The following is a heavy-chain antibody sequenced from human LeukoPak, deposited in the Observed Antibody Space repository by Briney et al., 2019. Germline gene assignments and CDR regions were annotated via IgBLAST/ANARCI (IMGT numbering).Heavy chain of an antibody. CDR2: ISYDGSNK. CDR1: GFTFSSYA. Sequence: GRSLRLSCAASGFTFSSYAMHWVRQAPGKGLEWVAVISYDGSNKYYADSVKGRFTISRDNSKNTLYLQMNSLRAEDTAVYYCARGDNWNPIFVFDYRGQGTLVTVSS. V-gene: IGHV3-30*04. D-gene: IGHD1-20*01. J-gene: IGHJ4*02. CDR3: ARGDNWNPIFVFDY.